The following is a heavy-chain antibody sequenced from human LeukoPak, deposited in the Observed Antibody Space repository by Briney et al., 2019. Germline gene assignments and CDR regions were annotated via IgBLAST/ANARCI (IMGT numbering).Heavy chain of an antibody. J-gene: IGHJ3*02. Sequence: ASETLSLTCTVSGGSISSGSYYWSWIRQPAGKGLEWIGRIYTSGSTNYNPSLKSRVTMSVDTSKNQFSLKLSSVTAADTAVYYCARDPGYSYGGDAFDIWGQGTMVTVSS. D-gene: IGHD5-18*01. CDR1: GGSISSGSYY. CDR3: ARDPGYSYGGDAFDI. V-gene: IGHV4-61*02. CDR2: IYTSGST.